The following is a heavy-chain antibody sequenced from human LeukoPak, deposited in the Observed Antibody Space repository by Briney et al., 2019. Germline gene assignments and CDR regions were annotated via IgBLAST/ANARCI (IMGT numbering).Heavy chain of an antibody. D-gene: IGHD5-24*01. CDR1: GGSISDYY. J-gene: IGHJ4*02. Sequence: SETLSLTCTVSGGSISDYYWSWIRQPAGKGLEWIGRIYTTGSTDYNPSLKSRVTMSVDTSKNQFSLKLSSVTAADTAVYYCARRAEMATAKARPSFFDYWGQGTLVTVSS. CDR2: IYTTGST. CDR3: ARRAEMATAKARPSFFDY. V-gene: IGHV4-4*07.